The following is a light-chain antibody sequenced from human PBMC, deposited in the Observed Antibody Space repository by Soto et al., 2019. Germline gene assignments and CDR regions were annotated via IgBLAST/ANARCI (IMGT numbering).Light chain of an antibody. CDR1: QSVSSNY. J-gene: IGKJ1*01. CDR2: GAS. CDR3: QQYGSSPAT. Sequence: EIVLTQSPGTLSLSPGERATLSCRASQSVSSNYLAWYQQKPGQAPRLLIYGASSRATGSTDRFSGSGSGTDFTLTISRLEPEDFAVYFCQQYGSSPATFGQGTKVEI. V-gene: IGKV3-20*01.